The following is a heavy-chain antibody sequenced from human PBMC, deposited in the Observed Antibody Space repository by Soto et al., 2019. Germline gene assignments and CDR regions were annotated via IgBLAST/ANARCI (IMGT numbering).Heavy chain of an antibody. CDR1: GCTFSSYA. Sequence: GASVKVSCKASGCTFSSYAISCVRQAPGQGLEWVGWINPNSGATTYAQKFLGRVTMTRDTSIITAHMELSSLTSDDTAMYYCARDMVSTIGDFDYWGQGTLVTVSS. CDR3: ARDMVSTIGDFDY. D-gene: IGHD3-16*01. CDR2: INPNSGAT. V-gene: IGHV1-2*02. J-gene: IGHJ4*02.